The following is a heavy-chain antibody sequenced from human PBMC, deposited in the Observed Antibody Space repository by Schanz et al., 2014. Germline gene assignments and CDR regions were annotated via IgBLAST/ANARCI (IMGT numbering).Heavy chain of an antibody. CDR3: ARFNSGSPSPPYYYYGMDV. Sequence: QVQLVQSGAEVKKPGASVKVSCKASGYTLTGFGVSWVRQAPGQGREWMGWISAYSGNSKYAQKLQGRVTMTTDTSTNTAYMELRSLTSDDTAVYYCARFNSGSPSPPYYYYGMDVWGQGTTVTVSS. CDR2: ISAYSGNS. CDR1: GYTLTGFG. V-gene: IGHV1-18*01. D-gene: IGHD1-26*01. J-gene: IGHJ6*02.